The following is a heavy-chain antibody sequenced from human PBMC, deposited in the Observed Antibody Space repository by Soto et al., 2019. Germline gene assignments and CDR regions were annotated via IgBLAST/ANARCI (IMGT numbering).Heavy chain of an antibody. J-gene: IGHJ4*02. CDR2: ITWNSRVL. D-gene: IGHD3-3*01. CDR1: GLNFDDFA. Sequence: GGSLRLSCVVAGLNFDDFAMHWVRQAPGKGLEWVSGITWNSRVLAYADSVKGRFTISRDNARNSLYLQMDSLRDEDTALYYCATGRYAFWSPYYFDSWGQGTLVAVSS. CDR3: ATGRYAFWSPYYFDS. V-gene: IGHV3-9*01.